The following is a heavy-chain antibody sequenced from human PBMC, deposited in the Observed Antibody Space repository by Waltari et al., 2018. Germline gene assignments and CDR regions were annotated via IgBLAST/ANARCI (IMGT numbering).Heavy chain of an antibody. CDR1: GGSISSGGYS. J-gene: IGHJ6*03. V-gene: IGHV4-30-2*01. CDR3: ARGSSDIVVVPAAMRTYYYYYYYMDV. CDR2: IYHSGST. D-gene: IGHD2-2*01. Sequence: QLQLQESGSGLVKPSQTLSLTCAVSGGSISSGGYSWSWIRQPPGKGLEWIGYIYHSGSTYYNPSLKSRVTISVDRSKNQFSLKLSSVTAADTAVYYCARGSSDIVVVPAAMRTYYYYYYYMDVWGKGTTVTVSS.